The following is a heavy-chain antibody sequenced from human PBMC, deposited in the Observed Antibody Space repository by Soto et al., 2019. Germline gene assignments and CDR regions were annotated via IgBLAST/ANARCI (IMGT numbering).Heavy chain of an antibody. J-gene: IGHJ4*02. D-gene: IGHD1-26*01. V-gene: IGHV3-30-3*01. CDR3: ARPRWSGSYLPFDY. CDR1: GFTFSSYA. Sequence: QVQLVESGGGVVQPGRSLRLSCAASGFTFSSYAMHWVRQAPGKGLEWVAVISYDGSNKYYADSVKGRFTISRDNSKNTLYLQMNSLRAEDTAVYYCARPRWSGSYLPFDYWGQGILVTVSS. CDR2: ISYDGSNK.